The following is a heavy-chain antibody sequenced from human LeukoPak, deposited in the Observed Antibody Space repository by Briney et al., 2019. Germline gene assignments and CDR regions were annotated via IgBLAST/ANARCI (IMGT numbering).Heavy chain of an antibody. CDR2: INPNSGGT. V-gene: IGHV1-2*02. Sequence: ASVKVSRKASGYTFTGYYMHWVRQAPGQGLEWMGWINPNSGGTNYAQKFQGRVTMTRDTSISTAYMELSRLRSDDTAVYYCAREDTMVRGVIQGFDYWGQGTLVTVSS. D-gene: IGHD3-10*01. CDR1: GYTFTGYY. J-gene: IGHJ4*02. CDR3: AREDTMVRGVIQGFDY.